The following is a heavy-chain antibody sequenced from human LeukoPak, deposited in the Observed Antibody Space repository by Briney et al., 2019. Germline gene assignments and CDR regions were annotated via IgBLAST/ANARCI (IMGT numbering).Heavy chain of an antibody. V-gene: IGHV3-48*03. CDR3: ARDLMPYVDPEYFDH. CDR1: GFTFSNFA. CDR2: IRSGGTTI. Sequence: AGGSLRLSCEASGFTFSNFAMNWVRQSPGKGLEGISFIRSGGTTISYAESVRGRFTVSRDNARNSLFLQMNSLRVEDTAVYYCARDLMPYVDPEYFDHWGQGTLVTVSS. J-gene: IGHJ4*02. D-gene: IGHD3-9*01.